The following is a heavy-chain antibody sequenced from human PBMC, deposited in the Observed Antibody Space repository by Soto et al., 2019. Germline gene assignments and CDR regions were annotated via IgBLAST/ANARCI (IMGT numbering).Heavy chain of an antibody. CDR3: ARSATIFGVVILPYYYGMDV. CDR1: EFTFSSYE. D-gene: IGHD3-3*01. V-gene: IGHV3-48*03. J-gene: IGHJ6*02. Sequence: EVQLVESGGGLVQPGGSLRLSCAASEFTFSSYEMNWVRQAPGKGLEWVSYISSSGSTIYYADSVKGRFTISRDNDKNSLYLQMNSLRAEDTAVYYCARSATIFGVVILPYYYGMDVWGQGTTVTVSS. CDR2: ISSSGSTI.